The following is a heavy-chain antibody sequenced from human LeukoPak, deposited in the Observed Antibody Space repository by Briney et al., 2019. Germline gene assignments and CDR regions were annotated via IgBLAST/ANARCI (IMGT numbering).Heavy chain of an antibody. CDR1: GFTFRSYA. V-gene: IGHV3-23*01. CDR2: ISGSGGST. CDR3: AKDSDYDILTGYYLGAFDI. J-gene: IGHJ3*02. Sequence: GGSLRLSCAASGFTFRSYAMSWVRQAPGKGLEWVSDISGSGGSTYYADSVKGRFTISRDNSKNTLYLQMNSLRAEDTAVYYCAKDSDYDILTGYYLGAFDIWGQGTMVTVSS. D-gene: IGHD3-9*01.